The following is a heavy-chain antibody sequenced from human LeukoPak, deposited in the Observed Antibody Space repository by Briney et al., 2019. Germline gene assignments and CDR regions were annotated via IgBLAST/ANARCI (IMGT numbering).Heavy chain of an antibody. Sequence: PGRSLRLSCAASGFNFNHAWMTWVRQAPGEGLEWVGRIKSKNDGGTTDFAAPVKGRFTISRDDSKRMMFLEMNGLKTEDTAVYYCVGRPWNFDYWGQGTLVTVSS. J-gene: IGHJ4*02. CDR1: GFNFNHAW. V-gene: IGHV3-15*05. CDR2: IKSKNDGGTT. D-gene: IGHD1-1*01. CDR3: VGRPWNFDY.